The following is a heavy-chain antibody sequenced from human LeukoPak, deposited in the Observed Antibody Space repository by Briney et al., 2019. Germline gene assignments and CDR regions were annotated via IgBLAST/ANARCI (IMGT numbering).Heavy chain of an antibody. CDR1: GYTFTSYW. J-gene: IGHJ4*02. CDR2: IFPRDSDI. CDR3: ARRTFGGNSPFDS. Sequence: GETLKISCKGSGYTFTSYWIAWVRQMPGKGLEWMGIIFPRDSDIRYSPSFQGQVTISADKSVGTAYMQWSGLKASDTAMCYCARRTFGGNSPFDSWGQGTLVTVSS. V-gene: IGHV5-51*01. D-gene: IGHD4-23*01.